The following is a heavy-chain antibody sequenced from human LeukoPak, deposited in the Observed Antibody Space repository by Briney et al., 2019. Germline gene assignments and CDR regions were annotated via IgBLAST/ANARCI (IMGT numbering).Heavy chain of an antibody. V-gene: IGHV4-39*01. CDR1: GGSIGSSYYY. Sequence: SETLSLTCTVSGGSIGSSYYYWGWIRQPPGKGLEWIGSIYSSGSTYYNPSLKSRVTISVDTSKNQFSLKLSSVTAADTAVYYCARRPYYYGSGSYYRSYYFDYWGQGTLVTVSS. CDR3: ARRPYYYGSGSYYRSYYFDY. D-gene: IGHD3-10*01. J-gene: IGHJ4*02. CDR2: IYSSGST.